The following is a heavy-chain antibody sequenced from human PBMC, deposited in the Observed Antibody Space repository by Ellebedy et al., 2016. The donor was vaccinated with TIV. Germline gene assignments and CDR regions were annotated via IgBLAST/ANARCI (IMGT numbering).Heavy chain of an antibody. D-gene: IGHD2-2*01. CDR3: SRINVEPAALLDAFDI. J-gene: IGHJ3*02. CDR2: INQAGSGK. V-gene: IGHV3-7*01. CDR1: GFTFSDYW. Sequence: GGSLRLSCVTSGFTFSDYWMSWVRQAPGKGLEWVANINQAGSGKYYVDSVKGRFTVSRDNAKNLLSLQMNSLRAEDTAVYYCSRINVEPAALLDAFDIWGQGTVVTVSS.